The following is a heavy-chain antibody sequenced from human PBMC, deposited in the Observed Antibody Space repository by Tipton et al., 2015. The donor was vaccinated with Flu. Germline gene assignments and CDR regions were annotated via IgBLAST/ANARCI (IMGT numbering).Heavy chain of an antibody. V-gene: IGHV4-30-4*01. Sequence: TLSLTCTVSGGSISSGDYYWSWIRQPPGKGLEWIGYIYYSGSTYYNPSLKSRLTISVDTSKNQFSLKLSPVTAADTAVYYCARERRGDYSTSRGFDYWGQGTLVTVSS. CDR2: IYYSGST. CDR1: GGSISSGDYY. CDR3: ARERRGDYSTSRGFDY. J-gene: IGHJ4*02. D-gene: IGHD6-13*01.